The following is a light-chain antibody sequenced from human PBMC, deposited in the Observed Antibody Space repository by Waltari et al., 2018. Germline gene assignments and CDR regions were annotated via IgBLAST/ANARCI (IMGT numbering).Light chain of an antibody. Sequence: EIVLTQSPATLSLSPGERATLSCRASQSVRSYLAWYQQKLGQAPRLLIYDVSNRATGIPARFSGSGSGTDFTLTISSLEPEDFAVYYCQQLYTYPYTFGQGTKLEIK. CDR1: QSVRSY. CDR2: DVS. J-gene: IGKJ2*01. CDR3: QQLYTYPYT. V-gene: IGKV3-11*01.